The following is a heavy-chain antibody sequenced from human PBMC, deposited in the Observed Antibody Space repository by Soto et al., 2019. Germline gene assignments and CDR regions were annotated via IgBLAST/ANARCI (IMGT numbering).Heavy chain of an antibody. Sequence: GGSLRLSCAASGFTFSSYWMSWVRQAPGKGLEWVANIKQDGSEKYYVDSVKGRFTISRDNAKNSLYLQMNSLRAEDTAVYYCARDHQGYCSSTSCKGDAFDIWGQGTMVTVSS. CDR3: ARDHQGYCSSTSCKGDAFDI. D-gene: IGHD2-2*01. CDR2: IKQDGSEK. V-gene: IGHV3-7*01. CDR1: GFTFSSYW. J-gene: IGHJ3*02.